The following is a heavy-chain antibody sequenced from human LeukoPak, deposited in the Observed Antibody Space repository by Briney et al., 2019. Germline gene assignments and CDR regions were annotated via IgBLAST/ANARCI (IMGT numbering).Heavy chain of an antibody. J-gene: IGHJ4*02. Sequence: GGSLRLSCAASGFTFSSYGMHWVRQAPGKRLEWVAVIWYDGSNKYYADSVKGRFTISRDNSKNTLYLQMNSLRAEDTAVYYCAKAAYSSGWFYFDYWGQGTLVTVSS. CDR3: AKAAYSSGWFYFDY. CDR1: GFTFSSYG. V-gene: IGHV3-33*06. D-gene: IGHD6-19*01. CDR2: IWYDGSNK.